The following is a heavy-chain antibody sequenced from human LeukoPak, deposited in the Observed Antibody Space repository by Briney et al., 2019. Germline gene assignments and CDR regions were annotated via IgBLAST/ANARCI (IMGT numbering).Heavy chain of an antibody. J-gene: IGHJ4*02. V-gene: IGHV3-7*01. Sequence: PGGSLRLSCAASGFTFSNYWMSWVRQAPGKGLEWVANIKQDGSEKYYVDSVKGRFTISKDNAKNSLFLQMNSLRAEDTAVYYCARDLSRSFSMIRGLIQHREFDFWGRGTLVTVSS. D-gene: IGHD3-10*01. CDR2: IKQDGSEK. CDR3: ARDLSRSFSMIRGLIQHREFDF. CDR1: GFTFSNYW.